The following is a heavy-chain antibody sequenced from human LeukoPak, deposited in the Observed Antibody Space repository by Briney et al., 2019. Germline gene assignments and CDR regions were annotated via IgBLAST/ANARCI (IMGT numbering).Heavy chain of an antibody. J-gene: IGHJ4*02. CDR2: INHSGST. CDR1: GGSFSGYY. CDR3: ARGREAWIQLWLEINFDY. V-gene: IGHV4-34*01. D-gene: IGHD5-18*01. Sequence: PSETLSLTCAVYGGSFSGYYWSWIRQPPGKGLEWIGEINHSGSTNYNPSLKSRVTISVDTSKNQFSLKLSSVTAADTAVYYCARGREAWIQLWLEINFDYWGQGTLVTVSS.